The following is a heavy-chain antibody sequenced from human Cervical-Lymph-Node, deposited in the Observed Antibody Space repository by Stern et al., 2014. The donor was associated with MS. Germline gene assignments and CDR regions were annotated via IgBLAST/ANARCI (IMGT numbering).Heavy chain of an antibody. CDR1: GFTFSNYG. CDR2: IISDGSSK. CDR3: ARGTYSFDY. J-gene: IGHJ4*02. Sequence: EVQLVESGGGLVQPGGSLRLSCAASGFTFSNYGMHWVRQAPGKGLVWVSQIISDGSSKSYADSVKGRFTISRDNAKNTLYLQMNSLRAEDTAVYYCARGTYSFDYWGQGTLVTVSS. V-gene: IGHV3-74*02. D-gene: IGHD3-10*01.